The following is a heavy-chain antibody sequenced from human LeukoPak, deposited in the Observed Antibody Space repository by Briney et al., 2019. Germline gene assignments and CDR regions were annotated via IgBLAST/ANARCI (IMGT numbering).Heavy chain of an antibody. Sequence: ASVKVSCKASGGTFSSYAISWVRQAPGQGLEWMGGIIPIFGTASYAQKFQGRVTITADESTSTAYMELSSLRSEDTAVYYCARGHLWVVAATSWFDPWGQGTLVTVSS. V-gene: IGHV1-69*13. J-gene: IGHJ5*02. CDR2: IIPIFGTA. CDR3: ARGHLWVVAATSWFDP. D-gene: IGHD2-15*01. CDR1: GGTFSSYA.